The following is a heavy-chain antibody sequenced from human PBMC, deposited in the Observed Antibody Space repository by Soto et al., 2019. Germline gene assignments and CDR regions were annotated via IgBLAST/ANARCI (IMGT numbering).Heavy chain of an antibody. Sequence: PGGSLRLSCAASGFTFSSYAFHWVRQAPGEGLEWVAVLSHDGRNEYYAGSVKGRFSISRDNSKNTLYLQMNSLRAEDTAIYYCAKGSFGFDYWGQGTLVTVSS. CDR2: LSHDGRNE. CDR3: AKGSFGFDY. V-gene: IGHV3-30*04. CDR1: GFTFSSYA. D-gene: IGHD3-10*01. J-gene: IGHJ4*02.